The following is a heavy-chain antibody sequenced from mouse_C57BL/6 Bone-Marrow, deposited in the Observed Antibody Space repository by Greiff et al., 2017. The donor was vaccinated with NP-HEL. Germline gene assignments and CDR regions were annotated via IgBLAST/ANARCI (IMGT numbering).Heavy chain of an antibody. CDR3: ARDGLRQYYFDY. CDR2: IYPGDGDT. CDR1: GYAFSSYW. V-gene: IGHV1-80*01. Sequence: QVQLQQSGAELVKPGASVKISCKASGYAFSSYWMNWVKQRPGKGLEWIGQIYPGDGDTNYNGKFKGKATLNADKSSSTAYMQLSSLTSDDSAVYFCARDGLRQYYFDYWGQGTTLTVSS. D-gene: IGHD3-1*01. J-gene: IGHJ2*01.